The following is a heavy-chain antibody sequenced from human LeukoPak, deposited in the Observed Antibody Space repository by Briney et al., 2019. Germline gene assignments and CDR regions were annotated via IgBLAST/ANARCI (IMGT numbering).Heavy chain of an antibody. CDR3: ARGSSTLTVTTGVDY. V-gene: IGHV1-18*01. CDR2: ISAYNGNT. Sequence: ASVKVSCKASGYTFTSYGISWVRQAPGQGLEWMGRISAYNGNTNYAQKLQGRVTMTTDTSTSTAYMELRSLRSDDTAVYYCARGSSTLTVTTGVDYWGQGTLVTVSS. J-gene: IGHJ4*02. D-gene: IGHD4-17*01. CDR1: GYTFTSYG.